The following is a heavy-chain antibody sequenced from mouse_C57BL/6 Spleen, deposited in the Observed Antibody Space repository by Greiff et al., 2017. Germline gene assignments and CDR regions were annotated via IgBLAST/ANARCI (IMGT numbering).Heavy chain of an antibody. CDR3: ARGTTVVDWYFDV. CDR2: IYPGDGDT. Sequence: QVTLKESGPELVKPGASVKISCKASGYAFSSSWMNWVKQRPGKGLEWIGRIYPGDGDTNYNGKFKGKATLTADKSSSTAYMQLSSLTSVDSAVYFCARGTTVVDWYFDVWGTGTTVTVSS. V-gene: IGHV1-82*01. J-gene: IGHJ1*03. CDR1: GYAFSSSW. D-gene: IGHD1-1*01.